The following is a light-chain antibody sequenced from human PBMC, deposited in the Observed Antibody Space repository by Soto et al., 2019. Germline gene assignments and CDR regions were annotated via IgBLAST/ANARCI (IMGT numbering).Light chain of an antibody. Sequence: EIVLTQSPGTLSLSPGERATLSCRASQSVSSSYLAWYQQKPGQAPRLLIYGAFSRTTGIPDRFSGSGSGTDFTLTISRLEPEDFAVYYCQQYGSTPPLTFGPGTNVDIK. V-gene: IGKV3-20*01. CDR1: QSVSSSY. J-gene: IGKJ3*01. CDR3: QQYGSTPPLT. CDR2: GAF.